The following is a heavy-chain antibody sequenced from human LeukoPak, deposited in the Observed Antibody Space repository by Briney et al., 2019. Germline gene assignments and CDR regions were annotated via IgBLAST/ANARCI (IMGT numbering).Heavy chain of an antibody. CDR1: GGSFSGYY. Sequence: SETLSLTCAVYGGSFSGYYWSWIRQLPGKGLEWIGEINHSGSTNYNPSLKSRVTISVDTSKNQFSLKLSSVTAADTAVYYCARGTGYYISYFDYWGQGTLVTVSS. CDR2: INHSGST. D-gene: IGHD3-9*01. V-gene: IGHV4-34*01. J-gene: IGHJ4*02. CDR3: ARGTGYYISYFDY.